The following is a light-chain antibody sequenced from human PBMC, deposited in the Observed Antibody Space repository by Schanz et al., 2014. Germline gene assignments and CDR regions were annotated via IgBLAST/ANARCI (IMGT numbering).Light chain of an antibody. Sequence: EIVLTQSPATLSLSPGDRATLSCRASQSVSSFLAWYQQKRGQAPRLLIYDASNRATGIPARFSGSGSGADFTLTISSLEPEDFAVYYCQQYGSSGYTFGQGTKLEIK. CDR3: QQYGSSGYT. J-gene: IGKJ2*01. CDR2: DAS. CDR1: QSVSSF. V-gene: IGKV3-11*01.